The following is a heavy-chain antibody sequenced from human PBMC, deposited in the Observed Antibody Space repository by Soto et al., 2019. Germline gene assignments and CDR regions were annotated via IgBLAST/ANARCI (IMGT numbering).Heavy chain of an antibody. J-gene: IGHJ6*03. CDR2: IYYSGST. D-gene: IGHD6-6*01. CDR1: GGSISSYY. Sequence: KSSETLSLTCTVSGGSISSYYWSWIRQPPGKGLEWIGYIYYSGSTNYNPSLKSRVTISVDTSKNQFSLKLSSVTAADTAVYYCARAEALRSSATFIYYYYMDVCGKGTSVTVSS. CDR3: ARAEALRSSATFIYYYYMDV. V-gene: IGHV4-59*01.